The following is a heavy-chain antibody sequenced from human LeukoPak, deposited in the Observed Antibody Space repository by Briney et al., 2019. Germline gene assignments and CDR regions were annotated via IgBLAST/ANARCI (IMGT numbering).Heavy chain of an antibody. CDR2: ISAGGGST. V-gene: IGHV3-23*01. D-gene: IGHD3-10*01. Sequence: GGSLRLSCAASGFTFSSYAMSWVRQAPGKGLEWVPAISAGGGSTYYADSVKGRFTISRDNSKNTLYLQMNSLRAEDTAVYYCAKPLPGSRGWFDPWGQGTLVTVSS. J-gene: IGHJ5*02. CDR1: GFTFSSYA. CDR3: AKPLPGSRGWFDP.